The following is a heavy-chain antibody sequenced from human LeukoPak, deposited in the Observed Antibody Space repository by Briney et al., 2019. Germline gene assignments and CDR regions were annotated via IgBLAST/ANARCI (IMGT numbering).Heavy chain of an antibody. Sequence: PSETLSLTCTVSGGSISSSSYYWGWIRQPPGKGLEWIGSIYYSGSTYYNPSLKSRVTISVDTSKNQFSLKLSSVTAADTAVYYCARASSGYYGRLPAMDYWGQGTLVTVSS. CDR3: ARASSGYYGRLPAMDY. D-gene: IGHD3-22*01. CDR2: IYYSGST. V-gene: IGHV4-39*07. J-gene: IGHJ4*02. CDR1: GGSISSSSYY.